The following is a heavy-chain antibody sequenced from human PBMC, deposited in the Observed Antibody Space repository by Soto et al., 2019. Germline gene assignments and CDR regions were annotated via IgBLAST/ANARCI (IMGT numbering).Heavy chain of an antibody. CDR2: INPNSGNT. CDR3: ARGIKYGDYSRWFDP. D-gene: IGHD4-17*01. V-gene: IGHV1-8*02. J-gene: IGHJ5*02. CDR1: GYTFTGYY. Sequence: ASVKVSCKASGYTFTGYYMHWVRQAPGQGLEWLGWINPNSGNTGYVKKFQGRVTMTRDTSMSTAYMGLSSLRSEDTAVYYCARGIKYGDYSRWFDPWGPGTLVTVSS.